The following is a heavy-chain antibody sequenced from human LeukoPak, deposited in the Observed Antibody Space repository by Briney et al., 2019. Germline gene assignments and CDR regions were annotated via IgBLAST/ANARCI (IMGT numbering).Heavy chain of an antibody. Sequence: PGGSLRLSCAASGFTFSSYAMSWVRQAPGKGLEWVSVIYSGGSTYYADSVKGRFTISRHNSKNTLYLQMNSLRAEDTAVYYCARGLSSGWYVRTLSDAFDIWGQGTMVTVSS. D-gene: IGHD6-19*01. CDR2: IYSGGST. CDR1: GFTFSSYA. V-gene: IGHV3-53*04. J-gene: IGHJ3*02. CDR3: ARGLSSGWYVRTLSDAFDI.